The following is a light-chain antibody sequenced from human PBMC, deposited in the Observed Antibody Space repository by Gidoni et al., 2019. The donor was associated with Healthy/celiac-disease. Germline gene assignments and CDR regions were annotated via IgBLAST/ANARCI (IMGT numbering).Light chain of an antibody. CDR1: LSVSSY. Sequence: EIMLTQSPATLSLSPGARSTLTCRASLSVSSYLSSYQPKPGEAPRLLIYDASNRATGIPARFSGSGSGTDFTLTISRLEPEDFAVYYCQQRSNWPSTFGQGTKLEIK. J-gene: IGKJ2*01. CDR3: QQRSNWPST. CDR2: DAS. V-gene: IGKV3-11*01.